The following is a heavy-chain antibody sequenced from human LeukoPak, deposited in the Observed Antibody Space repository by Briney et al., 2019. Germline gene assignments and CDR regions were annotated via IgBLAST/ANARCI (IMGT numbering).Heavy chain of an antibody. D-gene: IGHD6-19*01. J-gene: IGHJ4*02. CDR1: GGSISSYY. Sequence: SETLSLTCTVSGGSISSYYWSWIRQPPGKGPEWIGYIYYSGSTNYNPSLKSRVTISVDTSKNQFSLKLSSVTAADTAVYYCARGGAGHFDYWGQGTLVTVSS. CDR3: ARGGAGHFDY. V-gene: IGHV4-59*01. CDR2: IYYSGST.